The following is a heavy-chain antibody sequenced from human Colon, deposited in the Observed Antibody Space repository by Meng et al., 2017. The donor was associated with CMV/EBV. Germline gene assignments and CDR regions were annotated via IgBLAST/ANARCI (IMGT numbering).Heavy chain of an antibody. D-gene: IGHD1-26*01. V-gene: IGHV3-21*01. CDR2: ISISATKI. CDR3: ARDKGILGGTFDY. CDR1: GFTFSSYT. Sequence: GGFLRLSCATSGFTFSSYTMHWVRQAPGKGLEWVSSISISATKIYYADSVRGRFTVSRDDATDSLYLQLNSLRAEDTALYYCARDKGILGGTFDYWGQGTLVTVSS. J-gene: IGHJ4*02.